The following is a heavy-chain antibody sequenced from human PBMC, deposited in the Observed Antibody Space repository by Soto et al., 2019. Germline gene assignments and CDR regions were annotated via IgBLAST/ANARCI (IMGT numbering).Heavy chain of an antibody. Sequence: SETLSLTCTVSGGSISSSSYYWGWIRQPPGKGLEWIGSIYYSGSTYYNPSLKSRVTISVDTSKNQFSLKLSSVTAADTAVYYCARLGGDHDYGDYGSSYYYMDVWGKGTTVTVSS. V-gene: IGHV4-39*01. D-gene: IGHD4-17*01. J-gene: IGHJ6*03. CDR1: GGSISSSSYY. CDR3: ARLGGDHDYGDYGSSYYYMDV. CDR2: IYYSGST.